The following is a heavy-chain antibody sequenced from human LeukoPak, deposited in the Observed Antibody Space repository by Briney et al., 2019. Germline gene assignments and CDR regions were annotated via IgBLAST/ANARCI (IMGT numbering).Heavy chain of an antibody. D-gene: IGHD4-23*01. J-gene: IGHJ4*02. V-gene: IGHV3-15*01. CDR2: IKSKTDGGTT. CDR1: AFTFSSYA. CDR3: TTGATVVTSVY. Sequence: PGGSLRLSCAASAFTFSSYAMSWVRQAPGKGLEWVGRIKSKTDGGTTDYAAPVKGRFTISRDDSKNTLYLQMNSLKTEDTAVYYCTTGATVVTSVYWGQGTLVTVSS.